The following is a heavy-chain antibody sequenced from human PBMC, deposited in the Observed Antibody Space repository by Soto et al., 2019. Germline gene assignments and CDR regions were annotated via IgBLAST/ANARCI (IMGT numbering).Heavy chain of an antibody. D-gene: IGHD3-22*01. CDR1: GFTFSNAW. CDR2: IKSKTDGGTT. Sequence: PGGSLRLSCAASGFTFSNAWMNWVRQALGKGLEWVGRIKSKTDGGTTDYAAPVKGRFTISRDDSKNTLYLQMNSLKAEDTAVYYCTTDDPSMIVVVTKISYYYGMDVWGQGTTVTVSS. J-gene: IGHJ6*02. CDR3: TTDDPSMIVVVTKISYYYGMDV. V-gene: IGHV3-15*07.